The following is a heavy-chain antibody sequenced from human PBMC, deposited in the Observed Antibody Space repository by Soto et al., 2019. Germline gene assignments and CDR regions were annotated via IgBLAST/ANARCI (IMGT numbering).Heavy chain of an antibody. CDR2: IFPGDSDT. D-gene: IGHD3-16*01. Sequence: GESLKISCKASGYTFSDQWVAWVRQKPVKGLEWLGIIFPGDSDTRYSPSFQGHVTISVDNSIHTHFLQWSSLTTSDTATYYCARVYMITFGGLTPSPRAYRFDYWGQGTRVTVSS. V-gene: IGHV5-51*01. CDR3: ARVYMITFGGLTPSPRAYRFDY. J-gene: IGHJ4*02. CDR1: GYTFSDQW.